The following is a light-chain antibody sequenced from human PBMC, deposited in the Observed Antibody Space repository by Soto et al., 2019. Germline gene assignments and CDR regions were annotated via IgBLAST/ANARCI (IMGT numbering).Light chain of an antibody. J-gene: IGKJ2*01. V-gene: IGKV1-39*01. CDR3: QQSYSTPYT. CDR2: AAS. Sequence: DIQMTQSPFSLSASVGDRVSITCRASRSISNYLNWYQQQPGRAPKLLVFAASRLQSGVQSRFSGSGSGTDFTLTISSLQPEDFATYYCQQSYSTPYTFGQGTKLEIK. CDR1: RSISNY.